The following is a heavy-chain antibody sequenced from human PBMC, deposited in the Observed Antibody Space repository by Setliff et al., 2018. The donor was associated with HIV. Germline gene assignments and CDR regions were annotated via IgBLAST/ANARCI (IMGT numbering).Heavy chain of an antibody. Sequence: GASVKVSCKASEYTFTDFYVHWVRQAPGQGLEWMGRINPKSGGTNYAQNFQGRVTMTRDTSRKTDYMELKRLTSDGTAYLQISSIKAEDIPGYYCAMRPPTDYYCRDGWRRQPTVGVSS. J-gene: IGHJ6*03. CDR3: SSIKAEDIPGYYCAMRPPTDYYCRDG. D-gene: IGHD3-10*01. V-gene: IGHV1-2*06. CDR2: INPKSGGT. CDR1: EYTFTDFY.